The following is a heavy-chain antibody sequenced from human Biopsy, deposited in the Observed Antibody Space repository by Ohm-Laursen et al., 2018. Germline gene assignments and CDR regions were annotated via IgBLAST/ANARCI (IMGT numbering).Heavy chain of an antibody. Sequence: TLSLTCTVSGGSISSGGSYWSWIRQRPGKGLEWNGYIFNSANTYYNPSLKNLITTSRDTSKNQFSLKLNSVTAADTAVYYCARGDYFDSNGYFWFDPWGQGTLVTVSS. J-gene: IGHJ5*02. CDR3: ARGDYFDSNGYFWFDP. CDR2: IFNSANT. CDR1: GGSISSGGSY. V-gene: IGHV4-31*01. D-gene: IGHD3-22*01.